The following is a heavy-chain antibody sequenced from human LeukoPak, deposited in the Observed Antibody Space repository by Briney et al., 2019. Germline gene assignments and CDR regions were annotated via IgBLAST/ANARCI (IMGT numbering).Heavy chain of an antibody. CDR1: GGSISSYY. CDR2: ILYSGTT. CDR3: ARMGGYSGYATH. J-gene: IGHJ4*02. D-gene: IGHD5-12*01. Sequence: SETLSLTCTVSGGSISSYYWSWIRQPPGKGLEWIGYILYSGTTNSNPSLKSRATISVDTSKNQISLKLSSVTAADTAVYYCARMGGYSGYATHWGQGTLVTVSS. V-gene: IGHV4-59*08.